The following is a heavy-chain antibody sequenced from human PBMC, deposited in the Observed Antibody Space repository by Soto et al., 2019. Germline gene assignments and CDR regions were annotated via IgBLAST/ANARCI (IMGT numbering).Heavy chain of an antibody. V-gene: IGHV3-23*01. J-gene: IGHJ5*02. Sequence: EVQLSESGGGLGQPGGSLRLSCAASGFSFSNYAMTWVRQSPGKGLEWVSRVSGAGGLKYYADSVQGRFTISRDNSKNTLYLQINNLRDEDTALYYCARQVGAPSGWLAHWGHGTQVTVSS. CDR3: ARQVGAPSGWLAH. CDR1: GFSFSNYA. CDR2: VSGAGGLK. D-gene: IGHD1-26*01.